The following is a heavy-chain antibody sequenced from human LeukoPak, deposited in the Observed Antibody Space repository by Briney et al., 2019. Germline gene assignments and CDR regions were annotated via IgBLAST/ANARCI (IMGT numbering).Heavy chain of an antibody. CDR1: GGSISSYY. CDR2: IYYTGST. V-gene: IGHV4-59*12. Sequence: SETLSLTCTVSGGSISSYYWSWIRQPPGKGLEWIGYIYYTGSTNYNPSLKSRVTISVDTSKNQFSLKPSSVTAADTAVYYCARGGTALRFLEWLLSQSDWFDPWGQGTLVTVSS. D-gene: IGHD3-3*01. J-gene: IGHJ5*02. CDR3: ARGGTALRFLEWLLSQSDWFDP.